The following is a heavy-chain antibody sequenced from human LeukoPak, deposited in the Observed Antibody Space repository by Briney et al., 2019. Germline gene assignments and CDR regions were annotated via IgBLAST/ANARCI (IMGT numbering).Heavy chain of an antibody. CDR2: IWYDGCNK. CDR1: GFTFSSYG. CDR3: ARDALLAAAGTGDYYYGMDV. V-gene: IGHV3-33*01. Sequence: GGSLRLSCAASGFTFSSYGKHWVRQAPGKGLEWVAVIWYDGCNKYYADSVKGRFTISRDNSKNTLYLQMNSLRAEDTAVYYCARDALLAAAGTGDYYYGMDVWGQGTTVTVSS. J-gene: IGHJ6*02. D-gene: IGHD6-13*01.